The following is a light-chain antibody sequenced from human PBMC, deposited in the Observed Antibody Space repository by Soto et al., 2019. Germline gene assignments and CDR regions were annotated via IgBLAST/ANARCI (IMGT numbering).Light chain of an antibody. CDR3: QQYDGLPRT. J-gene: IGKJ1*01. Sequence: EIVLTQSPGTLSLSPGERPTLSCRASQSLTSSYLAWYQQKPRQAPRLLIYGASSRATGIPDRFTGSGSGTDFTLTISRLEPEDFAVYYCQQYDGLPRTFGQGTKVDI. V-gene: IGKV3-20*01. CDR2: GAS. CDR1: QSLTSSY.